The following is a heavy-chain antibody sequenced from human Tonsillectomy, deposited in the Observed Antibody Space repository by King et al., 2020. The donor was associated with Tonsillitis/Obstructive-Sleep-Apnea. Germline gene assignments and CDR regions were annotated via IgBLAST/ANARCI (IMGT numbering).Heavy chain of an antibody. CDR1: GGSFSGYY. D-gene: IGHD3-3*01. CDR3: ATRNYDFWSGYYKTFDY. J-gene: IGHJ4*02. CDR2: INHSGST. Sequence: VQLQQWGAGLLKPSETLSLTCAVYGGSFSGYYWSWIRQPPGKGLEWIGEINHSGSTNYNPPLKSRVTISVDTSKNQFSLKLSSVTAADTAVYYCATRNYDFWSGYYKTFDYWGQGTLVTVSS. V-gene: IGHV4-34*01.